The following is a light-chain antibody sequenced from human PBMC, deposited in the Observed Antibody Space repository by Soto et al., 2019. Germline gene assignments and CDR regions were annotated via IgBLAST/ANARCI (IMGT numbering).Light chain of an antibody. V-gene: IGKV4-1*01. Sequence: DVVMTQSPDSLAVSLGERATINCKSSQSGFYSSSNKNYLAWYQQKPGQPPKLLIHWASTREDGVPDRFSGSGSGTDFTLTISSLQLDDVAVYYCQQYYSSPITFGQGTRLEIK. CDR2: WAS. J-gene: IGKJ5*01. CDR3: QQYYSSPIT. CDR1: QSGFYSSSNKNY.